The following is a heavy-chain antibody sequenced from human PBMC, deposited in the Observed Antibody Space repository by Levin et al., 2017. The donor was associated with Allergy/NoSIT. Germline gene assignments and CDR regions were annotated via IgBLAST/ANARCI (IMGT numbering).Heavy chain of an antibody. V-gene: IGHV3-48*02. CDR2: ISSSSRTV. CDR1: GFTLSSYS. D-gene: IGHD7-27*01. J-gene: IGHJ4*02. CDR3: SRGPTNWGLGNRGFDY. Sequence: GGSLRLSCAASGFTLSSYSMNWVRQAPGKGLEWVSYISSSSRTVYYADSVKGRFTISRDIAKNSLYLQMNSLRDEDTAVYYCSRGPTNWGLGNRGFDYWGQGTLVTVSS.